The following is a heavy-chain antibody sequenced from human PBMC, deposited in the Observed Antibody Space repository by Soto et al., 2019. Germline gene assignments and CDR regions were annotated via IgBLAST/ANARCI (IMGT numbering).Heavy chain of an antibody. J-gene: IGHJ4*02. CDR2: IYYSGST. D-gene: IGHD2-2*01. Sequence: QVQLQESGPGLVKPSQTLSLTCTVSGGSISSGGYYWSWIRQHPGKGLEWIGYIYYSGSTYYNPSLQSRVTISVDTSKSQFSLKLSSVTAADTAVYYCAREYSSSTTCYPFFDYWGQGTLVTVSS. CDR3: AREYSSSTTCYPFFDY. CDR1: GGSISSGGYY. V-gene: IGHV4-31*03.